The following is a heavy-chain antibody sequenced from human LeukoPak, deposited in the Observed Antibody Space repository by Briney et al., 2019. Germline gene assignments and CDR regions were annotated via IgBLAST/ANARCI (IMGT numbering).Heavy chain of an antibody. CDR2: ISSNGGST. V-gene: IGHV3-64*01. CDR1: GFTFSSYA. J-gene: IGHJ6*02. CDR3: ARTDCSSTSCYLGRYSYYYYGMDV. Sequence: GGSLRLSCAASGFTFSSYAMHWVRQAPGKGLEYVSAISSNGGSTYYANSVKGRFTISRDNSKNTLYLQMGSLRAEDMAVYYCARTDCSSTSCYLGRYSYYYYGMDVWGQGTTVTVSS. D-gene: IGHD2-2*01.